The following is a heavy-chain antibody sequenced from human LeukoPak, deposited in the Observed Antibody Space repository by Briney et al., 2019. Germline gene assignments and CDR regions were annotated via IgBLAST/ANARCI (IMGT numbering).Heavy chain of an antibody. CDR1: GGSISSYY. Sequence: SETLSLTCTVSGGSISSYYWSWIRQPPGKGLEWIGYIYYTGTTNYNPLFESRATISVDTSKNQFSLKLSSVTAADTAVYYCARERSSSWVGWFDPWGQGTLVTVSS. D-gene: IGHD6-13*01. V-gene: IGHV4-59*12. J-gene: IGHJ5*02. CDR3: ARERSSSWVGWFDP. CDR2: IYYTGTT.